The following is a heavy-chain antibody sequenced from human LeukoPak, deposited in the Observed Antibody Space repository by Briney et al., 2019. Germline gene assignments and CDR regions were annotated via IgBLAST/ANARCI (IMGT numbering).Heavy chain of an antibody. V-gene: IGHV3-74*01. CDR2: INSDESSI. CDR1: GFPFSNYW. D-gene: IGHD2-15*01. Sequence: GGPLRLSCAASGFPFSNYWMHWLRQATGKGLVWVSRINSDESSISYADSVKGRFTISRDNAKNTLYLQVNSLRAEDTAVYYCARSQYCSGGSCYQDYWGQGTLVTVSS. CDR3: ARSQYCSGGSCYQDY. J-gene: IGHJ4*02.